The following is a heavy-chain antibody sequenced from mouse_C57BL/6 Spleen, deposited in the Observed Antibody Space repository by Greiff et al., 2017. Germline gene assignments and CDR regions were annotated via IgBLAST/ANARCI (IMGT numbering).Heavy chain of an antibody. V-gene: IGHV1-26*01. D-gene: IGHD1-1*01. CDR2: INPNNGGT. CDR3: ARRLFHYYCSSPYAMDY. CDR1: GYTFTDYY. Sequence: VQLQQSGPELVKPGASVKISCKASGYTFTDYYMNWVKQSHGKSLEWIGDINPNNGGTSYNQKFKGKATLTVDKSSSTAYMELRSLTSEDSSFYYCARRLFHYYCSSPYAMDYWGQGTSVTVSS. J-gene: IGHJ4*01.